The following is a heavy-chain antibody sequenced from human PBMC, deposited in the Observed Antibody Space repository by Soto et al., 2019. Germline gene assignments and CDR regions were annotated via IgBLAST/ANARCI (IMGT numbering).Heavy chain of an antibody. CDR1: GFTVSNTY. J-gene: IGHJ4*03. V-gene: IGHV3-66*01. CDR2: IFAGGNP. Sequence: PERSRTLSCAASGFTVSNTYMSWVSQDPGKGLEWVSVIFAGGNPYYADSVEGRFTISRDNSKNTLYLQMNSLRAEDTAVYYCPTALPGHGSSWLENWAPGTRV. D-gene: IGHD6-13*01. CDR3: PTALPGHGSSWLEN.